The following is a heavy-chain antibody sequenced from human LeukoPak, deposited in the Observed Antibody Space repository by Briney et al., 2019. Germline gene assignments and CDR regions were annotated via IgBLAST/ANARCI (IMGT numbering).Heavy chain of an antibody. D-gene: IGHD3-10*01. CDR1: GFTFSSYS. CDR3: ARYSGSDAFDI. J-gene: IGHJ3*02. CDR2: LSSSSSTI. V-gene: IGHV3-48*04. Sequence: GGSLRLSCAASGFTFSSYSMNWVRQAPGKGLEWVSYLSSSSSTIYYADSVKGRFTISRDNTKNSLYLQMNSLRAEDTAVYYCARYSGSDAFDIWGQGTMVTVSS.